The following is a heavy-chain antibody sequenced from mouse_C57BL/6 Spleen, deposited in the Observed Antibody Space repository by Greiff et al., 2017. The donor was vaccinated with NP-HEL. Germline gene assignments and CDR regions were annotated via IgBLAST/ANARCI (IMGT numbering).Heavy chain of an antibody. D-gene: IGHD2-4*01. CDR1: GFNINNTY. J-gene: IGHJ3*01. V-gene: IGHV14-3*01. CDR3: ARDDYDVEFAD. Sequence: VQLKESVAELVRPGASVKLSCTASGFNINNTYMHWVKQRPEQGLEWIGRIDPANGNTNYAPKFQGKATITADTSSNTAYLQLSSLTSEDTAIYYCARDDYDVEFADWGQGTLVTVSA. CDR2: IDPANGNT.